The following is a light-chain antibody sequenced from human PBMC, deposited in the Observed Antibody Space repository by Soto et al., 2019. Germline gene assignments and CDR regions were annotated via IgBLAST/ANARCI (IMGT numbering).Light chain of an antibody. J-gene: IGKJ4*01. CDR1: QSISSW. CDR3: QHYNSYTLT. CDR2: KAS. Sequence: DIQRTQSPSTLSASVGDRVTITCRASQSISSWLAWYQHKPGKAPKLLISKASSLESGFPPRLSGSGSGTAFTLTISSLQPDDFANYYCQHYNSYTLTFGGGTTVEIK. V-gene: IGKV1-5*03.